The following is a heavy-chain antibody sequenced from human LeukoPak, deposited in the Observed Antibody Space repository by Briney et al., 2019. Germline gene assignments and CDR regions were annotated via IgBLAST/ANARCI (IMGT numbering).Heavy chain of an antibody. D-gene: IGHD3-22*01. Sequence: ASVKVSCKASGYTFTSYYMHWVRQAPGQGLEWMGIINPSGGSTSYAQKFQGRVTMTRDTSTSTVYMELSSLRPEDTAVYYCARGHITMIVVVQNWFDPWGQGTLVTVSS. V-gene: IGHV1-46*01. CDR1: GYTFTSYY. J-gene: IGHJ5*02. CDR3: ARGHITMIVVVQNWFDP. CDR2: INPSGGST.